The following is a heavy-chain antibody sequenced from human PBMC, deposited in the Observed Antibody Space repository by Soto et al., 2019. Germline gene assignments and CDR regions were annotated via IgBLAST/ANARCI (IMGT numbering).Heavy chain of an antibody. CDR3: AKEYCDTSRCFLPDY. CDR2: IDPKNGNT. V-gene: IGHV1-18*01. CDR1: GYAFASIC. D-gene: IGHD2-2*01. J-gene: IGHJ4*02. Sequence: ASVKVSCKASGYAFASICSSWVRQAPGQGLEWMGWIDPKNGNTKDAQKFQGRVTMTTDTSTSTAYMELRSLRSDDTAVYFCAKEYCDTSRCFLPDYWGQGALVTVSS.